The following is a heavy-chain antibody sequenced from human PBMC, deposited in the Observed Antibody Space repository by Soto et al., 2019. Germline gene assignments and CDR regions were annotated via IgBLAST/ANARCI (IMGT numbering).Heavy chain of an antibody. Sequence: TSEILSLTCTVSGGSISSGGYYWSWIRQHPGKGLEWIGYIYYSGSTYYNPSLKSRVTISVDTSKNQFSLKLSSVTAADTAVYYCARERSDHAFDIWGQGTMVTV. CDR2: IYYSGST. J-gene: IGHJ3*02. V-gene: IGHV4-31*03. CDR1: GGSISSGGYY. CDR3: ARERSDHAFDI.